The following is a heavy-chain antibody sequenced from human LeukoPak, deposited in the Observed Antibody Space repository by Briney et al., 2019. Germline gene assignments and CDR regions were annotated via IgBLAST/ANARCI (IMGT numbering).Heavy chain of an antibody. CDR2: IYTSGNT. CDR3: ARQSCSSTACWNPLDY. Sequence: PSETLSLTCTVSGGSISGYYWSWIRQPPGKGLEWIGYIYTSGNTNFNPSLKSRVTISVDTSKNQFSLKLSSMTATDTAVYYCARQSCSSTACWNPLDYWGQGTLVTVSS. D-gene: IGHD2-2*01. J-gene: IGHJ4*02. CDR1: GGSISGYY. V-gene: IGHV4-4*09.